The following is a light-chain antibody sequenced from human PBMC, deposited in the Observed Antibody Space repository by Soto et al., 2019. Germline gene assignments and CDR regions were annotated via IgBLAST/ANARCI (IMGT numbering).Light chain of an antibody. Sequence: EIVLTQSPGTLSLSTGERATLSCRASHSVSSSYLAWYQQKPGQAPRLLIYGASSRATGIPDRFSGSGSGTDFTLTISRLEPEDFAVYYCQQYGSSPPITFGQGTRLEI. CDR3: QQYGSSPPIT. J-gene: IGKJ5*01. V-gene: IGKV3-20*01. CDR1: HSVSSSY. CDR2: GAS.